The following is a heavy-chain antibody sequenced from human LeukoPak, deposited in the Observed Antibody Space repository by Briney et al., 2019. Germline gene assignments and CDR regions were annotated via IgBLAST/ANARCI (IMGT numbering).Heavy chain of an antibody. J-gene: IGHJ5*02. CDR3: ARDSNYGDYQNWFDP. V-gene: IGHV3-21*01. CDR2: ISSSSSYI. Sequence: PGGSLRLSCAASGFTFSSYSMNWVRQAPGKGLEWVSSISSSSSYIYYADSVKGRSTISRDNAKNSLYLQMNSLRAEDTAVYYCARDSNYGDYQNWFDPWGQGTLVTVSS. CDR1: GFTFSSYS. D-gene: IGHD4-17*01.